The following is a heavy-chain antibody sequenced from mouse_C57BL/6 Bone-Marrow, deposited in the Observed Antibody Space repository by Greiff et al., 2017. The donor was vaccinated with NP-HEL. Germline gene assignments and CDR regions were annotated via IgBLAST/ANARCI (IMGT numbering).Heavy chain of an antibody. CDR2: IDPENGDT. Sequence: EVQLHQSGAELVRPGASVKLSCTASGFNIKDDYMHWVKQRPEHGLEWIGWIDPENGDTEYASKFQGKATITADTSSNTAYLQLSSLTSEDTAVYYCTTQYDGFFAYWGQGTLVTVSA. CDR3: TTQYDGFFAY. CDR1: GFNIKDDY. V-gene: IGHV14-4*01. D-gene: IGHD2-3*01. J-gene: IGHJ3*01.